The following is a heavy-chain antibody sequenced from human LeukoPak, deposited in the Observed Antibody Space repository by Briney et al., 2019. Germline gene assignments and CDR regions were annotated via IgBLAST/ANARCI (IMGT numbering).Heavy chain of an antibody. V-gene: IGHV4-4*02. CDR3: ARGLSYYDILTGYYREYYYYYYMDV. CDR2: IYHSGST. CDR1: GGSISSSNW. J-gene: IGHJ6*03. D-gene: IGHD3-9*01. Sequence: PSGTLSLTCAVSGGSISSSNWWSWVRPPPGKGLEWIGEIYHSGSTNYNPSLKSRVTIAVDKSKNQFSLKLSSVTAADTAVYYCARGLSYYDILTGYYREYYYYYYMDVWGKGTTVTISS.